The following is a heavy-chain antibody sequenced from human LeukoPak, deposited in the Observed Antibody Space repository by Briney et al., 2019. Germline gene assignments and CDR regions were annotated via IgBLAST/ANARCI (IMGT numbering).Heavy chain of an antibody. D-gene: IGHD2-21*02. V-gene: IGHV4-34*01. CDR2: INHRGST. CDR3: ARVGYCGGDCYPFDY. Sequence: PSETLSLTCAIYGGSFSGYYWSWIRQPPGKGLERIGEINHRGSTNYNPSLKSRVTISVDTSMNSFSLELSSVTAADTAVYYCARVGYCGGDCYPFDYWGQGTLTTISS. CDR1: GGSFSGYY. J-gene: IGHJ4*02.